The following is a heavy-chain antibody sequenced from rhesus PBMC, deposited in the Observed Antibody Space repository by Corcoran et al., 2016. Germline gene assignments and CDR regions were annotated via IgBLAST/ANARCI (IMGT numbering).Heavy chain of an antibody. Sequence: QVQLQESGPGLVKPSETLSLTCAVSGGSISGGYGWSWIRQPPGKGLEGIGHIFGSMRSTTYHPSRKSRVTIARDTAKNQFSLKMSAVTVAATAVYYCARNARGYSGYSQGFDYWGQGVLVTVSS. CDR2: IFGSMRST. CDR3: ARNARGYSGYSQGFDY. J-gene: IGHJ4*01. V-gene: IGHV4-127*01. CDR1: GGSISGGYG. D-gene: IGHD5-30*01.